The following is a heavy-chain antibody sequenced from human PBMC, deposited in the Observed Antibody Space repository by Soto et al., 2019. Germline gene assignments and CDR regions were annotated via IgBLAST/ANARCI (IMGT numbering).Heavy chain of an antibody. J-gene: IGHJ4*02. V-gene: IGHV4-61*01. CDR1: GDSVSSTTYY. Sequence: SETLSLTCTVSGDSVSSTTYYWSWIRQPPGRGLEWIGFIYYTGSTHYNPSLKSRVTISIDTSKNQFSLKLSSVTAADTAVYYCARDFVSGATNYWGQGTLVTVSS. CDR3: ARDFVSGATNY. D-gene: IGHD1-26*01. CDR2: IYYTGST.